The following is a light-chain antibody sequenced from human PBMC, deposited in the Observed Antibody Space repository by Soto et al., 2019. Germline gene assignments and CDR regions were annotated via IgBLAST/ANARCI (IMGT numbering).Light chain of an antibody. CDR3: QQRSTRPFIT. J-gene: IGKJ5*01. CDR1: QSVSSY. CDR2: GAS. V-gene: IGKV3-11*01. Sequence: EIGLTRSPATLPLSPGERATLSSRASQSVSSYLAWYQQKPGQAPRLLIYGASKRATGIPDRFSGSGSGTEYSLPISSLEPDAFLAYYCQQRSTRPFITFGQGTRLEI.